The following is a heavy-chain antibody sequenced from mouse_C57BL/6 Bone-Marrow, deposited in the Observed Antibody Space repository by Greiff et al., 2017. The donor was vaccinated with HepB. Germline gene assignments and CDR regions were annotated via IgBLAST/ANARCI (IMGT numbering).Heavy chain of an antibody. CDR3: ARVDYYGY. CDR1: GFTFSSYA. V-gene: IGHV5-4*01. J-gene: IGHJ3*01. CDR2: ISDGGSYT. Sequence: EVQWVESGGGLVKPGGSLKLSCAASGFTFSSYAMSWVRQTPEKRLEWVATISDGGSYTYYPDNVKGRFTISRDNAKNNLYLQMSHLKSEDTAMYYCARVDYYGYWGQGTLVTVSA. D-gene: IGHD1-1*01.